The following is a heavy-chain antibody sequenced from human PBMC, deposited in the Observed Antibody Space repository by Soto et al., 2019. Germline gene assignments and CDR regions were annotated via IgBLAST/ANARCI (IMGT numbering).Heavy chain of an antibody. Sequence: EVQLVESGGGLVQPGGSLRLSCAACGFTFSSYEMNWVRQAPGKGLEWVSYISSSGSTIYYADSVKGRCTISRDNSKNSLYLQMNSLRAEDTAVYYCARGYSNYLSSRFDPWGQGPLVTVSS. CDR2: ISSSGSTI. CDR1: GFTFSSYE. J-gene: IGHJ5*02. D-gene: IGHD4-4*01. V-gene: IGHV3-48*03. CDR3: ARGYSNYLSSRFDP.